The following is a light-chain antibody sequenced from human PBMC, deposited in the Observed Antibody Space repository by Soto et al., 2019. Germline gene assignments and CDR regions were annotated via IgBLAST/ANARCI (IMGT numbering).Light chain of an antibody. Sequence: QSALTQPASVSGSPGQSITISCTGTRGDVGAYNLVSWYQQHPGKAPKLMIYAVTNRPSGISNRFSGSKSGNTASLTISGVQAEDEADYYCNSYTTSSTLVFGTGTKLTAL. CDR2: AVT. J-gene: IGLJ1*01. V-gene: IGLV2-14*02. CDR1: RGDVGAYNL. CDR3: NSYTTSSTLV.